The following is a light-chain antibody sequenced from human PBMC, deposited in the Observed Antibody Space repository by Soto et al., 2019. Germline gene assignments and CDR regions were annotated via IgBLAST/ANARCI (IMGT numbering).Light chain of an antibody. V-gene: IGKV1-5*01. CDR3: QQYNSYSRT. J-gene: IGKJ1*01. Sequence: DIQMTQSPSTLSASVGDGVTITCRASQSISSWLAWYQQKPGKAPKLLISDASSLVSGVPSTFSGSGSGTEFTLTISSLQPDDFATYSCQQYNSYSRTFGQGTKVEIK. CDR1: QSISSW. CDR2: DAS.